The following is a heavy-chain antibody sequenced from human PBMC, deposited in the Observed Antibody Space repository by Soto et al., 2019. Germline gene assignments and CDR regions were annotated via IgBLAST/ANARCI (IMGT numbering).Heavy chain of an antibody. CDR1: GFTFSSYE. CDR2: ISSSGSTI. D-gene: IGHD3-10*01. J-gene: IGHJ6*01. CDR3: ARDQDYYGSGGLYYYYGMDV. V-gene: IGHV3-48*03. Sequence: GGSLRLSCAASGFTFSSYEMNWVRQAPGKGLEWVSYISSSGSTIYYADSVKGRFTISRDNAKNSLYLQMNSLRAEDTAVYYCARDQDYYGSGGLYYYYGMDVWGQGTTVTVSS.